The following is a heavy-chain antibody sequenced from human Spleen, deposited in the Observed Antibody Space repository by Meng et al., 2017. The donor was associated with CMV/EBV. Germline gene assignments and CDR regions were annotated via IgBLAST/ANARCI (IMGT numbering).Heavy chain of an antibody. J-gene: IGHJ6*02. CDR3: ADLGAAFGMDV. Sequence: GESLKISCAASEFMFSDHHMNWVRQAPGRGLEWVGQIKKRTDSYSTDYAASVKGRFTISRDDSKNSLYLQMNSLKTEDSAVYYCADLGAAFGMDVWGQGTTVTVSS. CDR1: EFMFSDHH. CDR2: IKKRTDSYST. D-gene: IGHD6-25*01. V-gene: IGHV3-72*01.